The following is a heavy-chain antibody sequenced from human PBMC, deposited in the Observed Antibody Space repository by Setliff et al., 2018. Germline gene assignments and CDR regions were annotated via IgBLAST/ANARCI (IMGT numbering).Heavy chain of an antibody. CDR1: GGSISSSSCY. V-gene: IGHV4-39*07. J-gene: IGHJ4*02. CDR2: IYYSGST. CDR3: ARAKGYCSSTSCRIYYFDY. D-gene: IGHD2-2*01. Sequence: SETLSLTCTVSGGSISSSSCYWGWIRQPPGKGLEWIGSIYYSGSTYYNPSLKSRVTISVDTSKNQFSLKLSSVTAADTAVYYCARAKGYCSSTSCRIYYFDYWGQGTLVTVSS.